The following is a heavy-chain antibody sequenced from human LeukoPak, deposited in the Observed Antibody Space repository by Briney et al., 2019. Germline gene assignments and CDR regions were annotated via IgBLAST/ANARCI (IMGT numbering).Heavy chain of an antibody. J-gene: IGHJ6*02. CDR1: GFTFSSYA. Sequence: PGRPLRLSCAASGFTFSSYAMHWVRQAPGKGLEWVAVISYDGSNKYYADSVKGRFTISRDNSKNTLYLQMNSLRAEDTAVYYCARPREAYGMDVWGQGTTVTVSS. V-gene: IGHV3-30-3*01. CDR3: ARPREAYGMDV. CDR2: ISYDGSNK.